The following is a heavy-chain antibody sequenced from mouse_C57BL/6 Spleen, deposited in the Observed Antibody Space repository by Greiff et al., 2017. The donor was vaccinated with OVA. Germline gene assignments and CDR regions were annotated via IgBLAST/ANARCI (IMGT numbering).Heavy chain of an antibody. J-gene: IGHJ2*01. CDR1: GYTFTSYW. CDR3: AKNYGSSCVDFDY. CDR2: IDPSDSYT. Sequence: VQLQQPGAELVRPGTSVKLSCKASGYTFTSYWMHWVKQRPGQGLEWIGVIDPSDSYTNYNQKFKGKATLTVDTSSSTAYMQLSSLTSEDSAVYYCAKNYGSSCVDFDYWGQGTTLTVSS. V-gene: IGHV1-59*01. D-gene: IGHD1-1*01.